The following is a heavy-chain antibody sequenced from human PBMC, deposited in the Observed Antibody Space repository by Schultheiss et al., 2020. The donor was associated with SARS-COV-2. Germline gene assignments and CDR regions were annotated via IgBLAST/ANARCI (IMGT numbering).Heavy chain of an antibody. D-gene: IGHD1-1*01. CDR2: IHGVGRT. CDR1: GFSVTSDY. V-gene: IGHV3-66*01. J-gene: IGHJ4*02. CDR3: ARDLSWGTDD. Sequence: GGSLRLSCAASGFSVTSDYMSWVRQAPGKGLEWVSIIHGVGRTYYADSVKGRFIISRDSSQNTVYLQMNSLRAEDTGIYFCARDLSWGTDDWGQGTLVTVSS.